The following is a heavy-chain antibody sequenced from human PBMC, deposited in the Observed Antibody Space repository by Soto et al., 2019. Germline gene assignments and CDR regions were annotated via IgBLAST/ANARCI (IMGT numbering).Heavy chain of an antibody. V-gene: IGHV4-30-4*01. J-gene: IGHJ6*02. CDR1: GGSISSGDYY. CDR2: IYYSGST. Sequence: SETLSLTCTVSGGSISSGDYYWSWIRQPPGKGLEWIGYIYYSGSTYYNPSLKSRVTISVDTSKNQFSLKLSSVTAADTAVYYCARSGSSSWYRYYYGMDVWGQGTTVTVSS. D-gene: IGHD6-13*01. CDR3: ARSGSSSWYRYYYGMDV.